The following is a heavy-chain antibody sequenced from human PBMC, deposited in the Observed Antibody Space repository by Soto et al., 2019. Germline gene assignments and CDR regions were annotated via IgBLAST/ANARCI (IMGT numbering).Heavy chain of an antibody. V-gene: IGHV1-69*01. CDR1: GGTFSSYA. CDR2: IIPIFGTA. Sequence: QVQLVQSGAEVKKPGSSVKVSCKASGGTFSSYAISWVRQAPGQGLEWMGGIIPIFGTANYAQKFQGRVPITADESTSTAYMELSSLRSEDTAVYYCARNKYYDSSGYYQYYFDYWGQGTLVTVSS. D-gene: IGHD3-22*01. J-gene: IGHJ4*02. CDR3: ARNKYYDSSGYYQYYFDY.